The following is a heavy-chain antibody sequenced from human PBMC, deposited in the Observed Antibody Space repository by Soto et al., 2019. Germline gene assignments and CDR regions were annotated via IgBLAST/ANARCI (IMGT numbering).Heavy chain of an antibody. CDR1: GFTFSSYW. CDR2: IKQDGSEK. Sequence: GGSLRLSCAASGFTFSSYWMSWVRQAPGKGLEWVANIKQDGSEKYYVDSVKGRFTISRDNAKNSLYLHMNSLRAEDTAVYYCARDGGYSYGYPYYYYGMDVWGQGTTVTVSS. CDR3: ARDGGYSYGYPYYYYGMDV. J-gene: IGHJ6*02. V-gene: IGHV3-7*01. D-gene: IGHD5-18*01.